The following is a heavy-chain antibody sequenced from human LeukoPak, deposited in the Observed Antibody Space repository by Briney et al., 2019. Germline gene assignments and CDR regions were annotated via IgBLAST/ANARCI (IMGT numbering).Heavy chain of an antibody. CDR1: GFTFSSYA. D-gene: IGHD2-15*01. CDR2: ISYDGSKK. Sequence: GGSLRLSCAAGFTFSSYAMHWVRQAPGKGLEWVAVISYDGSKKYYADPVKGRFTISRDNSKNTLHLQMNSLRTEDTALYYCAKDRSVGSNTMDYWGQGTLVTVSS. V-gene: IGHV3-30*18. J-gene: IGHJ4*02. CDR3: AKDRSVGSNTMDY.